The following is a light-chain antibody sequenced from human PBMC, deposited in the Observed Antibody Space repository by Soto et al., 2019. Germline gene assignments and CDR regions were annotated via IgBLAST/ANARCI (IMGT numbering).Light chain of an antibody. Sequence: QSALTQPASVSGSPGQSITMSCTGTSSDVGGYNFVSWYQQHPGKAPKLMIYHVTNRPSGVSHRFSGSKSGNTASLTISGLQAEDEADYYCSSYTSSNTLLFGGGTKLTVL. CDR3: SSYTSSNTLL. J-gene: IGLJ2*01. CDR2: HVT. CDR1: SSDVGGYNF. V-gene: IGLV2-14*01.